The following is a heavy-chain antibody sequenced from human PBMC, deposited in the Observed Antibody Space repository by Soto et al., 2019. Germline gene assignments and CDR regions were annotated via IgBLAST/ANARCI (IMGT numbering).Heavy chain of an antibody. D-gene: IGHD2-21*02. CDR3: ARESGDWPLNWFDP. Sequence: GGSLRLSCAASGFNFSNHWMHWVRQRPAEGLVWVSRITSDGKSKAYAESVRGRFAISRDNAKNTLYLQMNGLTAEDTAVYYCARESGDWPLNWFDPWGQGTLVTVSS. CDR1: GFNFSNHW. CDR2: ITSDGKSK. V-gene: IGHV3-74*01. J-gene: IGHJ5*02.